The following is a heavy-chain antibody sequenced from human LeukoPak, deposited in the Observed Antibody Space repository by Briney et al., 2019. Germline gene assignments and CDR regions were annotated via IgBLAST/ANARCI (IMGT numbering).Heavy chain of an antibody. CDR1: GFTFSSYA. CDR2: ISYDGSNK. J-gene: IGHJ4*02. V-gene: IGHV3-30*04. Sequence: PGRSLRLSCAASGFTFSSYAMHWVRQAPGKGLEWVAVISYDGSNKYYADCVKGRFTISRDNSKNTLYLQMNSLRAEDTAVYYCAGGSGSYYRGPDYWGQGTLVTVSS. D-gene: IGHD3-10*01. CDR3: AGGSGSYYRGPDY.